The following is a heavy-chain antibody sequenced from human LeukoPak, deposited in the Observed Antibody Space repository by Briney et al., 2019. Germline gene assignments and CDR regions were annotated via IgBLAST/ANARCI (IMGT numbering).Heavy chain of an antibody. CDR2: LSGSGGNT. J-gene: IGHJ4*02. V-gene: IGHV3-23*01. D-gene: IGHD3-22*01. CDR1: GFTFSSYA. CDR3: AKGSYYYDSADYFDY. Sequence: GGSLRLSCAASGFTFSSYAMSWVRQAPGKGLEWVSTLSGSGGNTYYADSVKGRVTISRDNSKKTLYLQMNSLRTEDTAVYHCAKGSYYYDSADYFDYWGQGTLSPSP.